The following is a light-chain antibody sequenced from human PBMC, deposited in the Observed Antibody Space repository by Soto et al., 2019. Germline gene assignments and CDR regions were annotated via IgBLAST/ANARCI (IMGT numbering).Light chain of an antibody. J-gene: IGKJ1*01. CDR1: QTISSW. Sequence: DIQMTQSPSTLSGSVGDRVTITGRASQTISSWLAWYQQKPGKAPKLLIYKASTLKSGVPSRFSGSGPGTEFTLTISSLQPDDFATYCCQHYNSYSEAFGQGTKVDIK. CDR2: KAS. V-gene: IGKV1-5*03. CDR3: QHYNSYSEA.